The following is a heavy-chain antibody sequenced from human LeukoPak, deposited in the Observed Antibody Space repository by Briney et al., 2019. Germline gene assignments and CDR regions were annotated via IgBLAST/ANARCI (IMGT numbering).Heavy chain of an antibody. J-gene: IGHJ3*02. V-gene: IGHV3-48*03. CDR1: GFTFSSYE. CDR2: ISSSGSTI. Sequence: GGSLRLSCAASGFTFSSYEMNWVRQAPGKGLEWVSYISSSGSTIYYADSVKGRFTISRDNAKNSLYLQMNSLRAEDTAVYYCARDRRRYFDWLPETFDIWGQGTMVTVSS. D-gene: IGHD3-9*01. CDR3: ARDRRRYFDWLPETFDI.